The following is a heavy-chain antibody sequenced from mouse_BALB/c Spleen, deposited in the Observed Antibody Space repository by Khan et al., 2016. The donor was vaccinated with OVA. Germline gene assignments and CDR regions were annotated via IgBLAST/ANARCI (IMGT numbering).Heavy chain of an antibody. CDR3: ATLYGSPFTY. J-gene: IGHJ3*01. D-gene: IGHD2-1*01. CDR2: IDPANGDT. Sequence: VQLQQSGAELVKPGASVKLSCTASGFNIKDTYIHWLKERPEQGPEWIGRIDPANGDTKYDPKFQGKATITADTSSNTAYLQLSSLPSADTAVYYCATLYGSPFTYWGQGTLVTVSA. V-gene: IGHV14-3*02. CDR1: GFNIKDTY.